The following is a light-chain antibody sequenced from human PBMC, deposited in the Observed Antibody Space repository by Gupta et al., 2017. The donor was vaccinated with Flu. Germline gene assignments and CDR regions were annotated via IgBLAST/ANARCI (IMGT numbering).Light chain of an antibody. Sequence: KVTISCSGSRSNIGINSVSWYQHLPGTAPKLLIYEDNKRPSGIPDRFSGSKSGTSATLGISGLQAGDEADYYCGTWDSGLNAGLFGGGTQLTVL. V-gene: IGLV1-51*02. J-gene: IGLJ3*02. CDR1: RSNIGINS. CDR2: EDN. CDR3: GTWDSGLNAGL.